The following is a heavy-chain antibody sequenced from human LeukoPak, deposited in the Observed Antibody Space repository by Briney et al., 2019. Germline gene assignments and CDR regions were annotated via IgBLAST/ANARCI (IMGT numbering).Heavy chain of an antibody. J-gene: IGHJ4*02. V-gene: IGHV4-59*01. CDR2: IYYSGST. CDR1: GGSISSYY. Sequence: SETLSLTCTVSGGSISSYYWSWIRQPPGKGLEWIGYIYYSGSTNYNPSLKSRVTISVDTSKNQFSLKLSSVTAADTAVYYCARGISSGWELYFDYWGQGTLVTVSS. D-gene: IGHD6-19*01. CDR3: ARGISSGWELYFDY.